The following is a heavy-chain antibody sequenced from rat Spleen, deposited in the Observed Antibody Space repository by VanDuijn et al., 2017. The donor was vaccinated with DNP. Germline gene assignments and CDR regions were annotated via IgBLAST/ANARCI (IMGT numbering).Heavy chain of an antibody. D-gene: IGHD1-2*01. J-gene: IGHJ4*01. V-gene: IGHV5-7*01. Sequence: EVQLVESGGGLVQPGRSLKLSCAASGFTFRDYNMAWVRQAPKKGLEWVATISYDGSSTYYRDSVKGRFTISRDNAKSTLCLQMDSLRSEDTATYYCARDYSSYYAMDAWGQGTSVTVSS. CDR3: ARDYSSYYAMDA. CDR1: GFTFRDYN. CDR2: ISYDGSST.